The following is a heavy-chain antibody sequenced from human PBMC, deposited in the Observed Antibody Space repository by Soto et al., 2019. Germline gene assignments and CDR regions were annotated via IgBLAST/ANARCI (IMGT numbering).Heavy chain of an antibody. D-gene: IGHD6-13*01. V-gene: IGHV3-15*01. CDR1: GFTFTKAW. CDR2: IKSKADGETI. CDR3: TTDSRRLAAPSFDY. J-gene: IGHJ4*02. Sequence: EVQLVESGGGLVEPGGSLRLSCAASGFTFTKAWMSWVRQAPGKGLEWVGRIKSKADGETIFYAAPVKGRFTISRDDSKSTLYLQMSSLKTEDTALYYCTTDSRRLAAPSFDYWGQGTLVTVSS.